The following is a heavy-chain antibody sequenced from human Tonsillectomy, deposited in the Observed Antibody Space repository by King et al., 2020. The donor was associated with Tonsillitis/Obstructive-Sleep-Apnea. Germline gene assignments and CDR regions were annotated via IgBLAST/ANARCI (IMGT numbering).Heavy chain of an antibody. CDR3: AKDSRGYCSGGSCYDYFDY. Sequence: VQLVESGGVVVQPGGSLRLSCAASGFTFDDYTMHWVRQVPGKVLEWISLISWYVVFTHYADSAKGRFTISRDNRKNSLYLQRNSLRIEDTALYYCAKDSRGYCSGGSCYDYFDYWGQGTLLTVSS. CDR2: ISWYVVFT. V-gene: IGHV3-43*01. CDR1: GFTFDDYT. D-gene: IGHD2-15*01. J-gene: IGHJ4*02.